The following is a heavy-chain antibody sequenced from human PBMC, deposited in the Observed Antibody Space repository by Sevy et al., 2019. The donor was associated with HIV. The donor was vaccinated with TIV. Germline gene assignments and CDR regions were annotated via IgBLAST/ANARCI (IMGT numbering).Heavy chain of an antibody. D-gene: IGHD3-16*01. J-gene: IGHJ4*02. V-gene: IGHV3-7*01. CDR2: IKGDGSDK. Sequence: GGSLRLSCAASGLTFSVYWMNWVRQAPGKGLEWVADIKGDGSDKHYVDSVEGRFTISRDNGKNLLYLQMNSLRVEDTAVYYCAHETIGRFDSWGQGTLVTVSS. CDR3: AHETIGRFDS. CDR1: GLTFSVYW.